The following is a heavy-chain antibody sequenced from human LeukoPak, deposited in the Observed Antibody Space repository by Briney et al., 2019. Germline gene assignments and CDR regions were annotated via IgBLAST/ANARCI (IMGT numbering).Heavy chain of an antibody. D-gene: IGHD4-17*01. CDR2: ISSSGSTI. V-gene: IGHV3-11*01. CDR3: ARAQTYGDSRLLLDY. J-gene: IGHJ4*02. Sequence: GGSLRLSCAASGFIVSDYYMNWFRQAPGKGLEWVSYISSSGSTIYFADSMKGRFTVSRDNTKNSLYLQMNSLRVEDTALYYCARAQTYGDSRLLLDYWGQGTLVTVSS. CDR1: GFIVSDYY.